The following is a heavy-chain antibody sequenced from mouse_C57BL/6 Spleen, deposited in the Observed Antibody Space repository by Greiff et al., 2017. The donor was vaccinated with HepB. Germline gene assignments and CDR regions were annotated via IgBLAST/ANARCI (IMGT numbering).Heavy chain of an antibody. CDR2: IDPSDSYP. Sequence: QVQLQQPGAELVMPGASVKLSCKASGYTFTSYWMHWVKQRPGQGLEWIGEIDPSDSYPNYNQKFKGKSTLTVDKSSSTAYMQLSSLTSEDSAVYYWARGSPSWFAYWGQGTLVTVSA. CDR1: GYTFTSYW. J-gene: IGHJ3*01. V-gene: IGHV1-69*01. CDR3: ARGSPSWFAY.